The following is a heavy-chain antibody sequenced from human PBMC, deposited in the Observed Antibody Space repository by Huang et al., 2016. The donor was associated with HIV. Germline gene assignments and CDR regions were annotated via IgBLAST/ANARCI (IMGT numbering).Heavy chain of an antibody. Sequence: QGQLVESGGGVVRPGRSLRLSCAASGFSFSNDAMHGVRQAPGKRLEWVTFISNDGTTTYYANSVKGRFTISRDNFKNTLYLQMNRLRGDDTAVYYCTREYTVAGAFDIWGQGTMVTVSS. CDR3: TREYTVAGAFDI. V-gene: IGHV3-30-3*01. D-gene: IGHD5-12*01. CDR1: GFSFSNDA. J-gene: IGHJ3*02. CDR2: ISNDGTTT.